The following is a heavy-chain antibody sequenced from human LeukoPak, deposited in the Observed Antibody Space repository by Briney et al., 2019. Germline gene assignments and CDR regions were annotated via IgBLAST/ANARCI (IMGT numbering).Heavy chain of an antibody. Sequence: GRSLRLSCAASGFTFSSYAMHWVRQAPGKGLEWVAVISYDGNNKYYADSVKGRFTISRDNSKNTLYLQMNSLRAEDTAVYYCARGPDYGDYVYWGQGTLVTVSS. D-gene: IGHD4-17*01. J-gene: IGHJ4*02. CDR3: ARGPDYGDYVY. CDR2: ISYDGNNK. CDR1: GFTFSSYA. V-gene: IGHV3-30*04.